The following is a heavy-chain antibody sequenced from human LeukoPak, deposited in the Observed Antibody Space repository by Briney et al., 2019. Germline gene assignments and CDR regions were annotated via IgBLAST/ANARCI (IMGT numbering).Heavy chain of an antibody. CDR2: INHSGST. D-gene: IGHD6-13*01. CDR1: GGSFSGYY. V-gene: IGHV4-34*01. CDR3: ARVRRIAAAAVNWYFDL. J-gene: IGHJ2*01. Sequence: SETLSLTCAVYGGSFSGYYWSWIRQPPGKGLEWIGEINHSGSTNYNPSLKSRVTISVDTSKNQFSLKLSSVTAADTAVYYCARVRRIAAAAVNWYFDLWGRGTLVTVSS.